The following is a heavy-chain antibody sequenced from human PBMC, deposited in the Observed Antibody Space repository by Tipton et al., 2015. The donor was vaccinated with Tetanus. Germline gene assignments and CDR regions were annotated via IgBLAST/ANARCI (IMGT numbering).Heavy chain of an antibody. Sequence: TLSLTCAVYGGSFSGYYWSWIRQPPGKGLEWIGEINHSGGTNYNPSLKSRVTISVDTSKNQFSLKLSSVTAADTAVYYCARELYDFWSGRRKDGMDVWGQGTTVTVSS. V-gene: IGHV4-34*01. J-gene: IGHJ6*02. CDR2: INHSGGT. CDR1: GGSFSGYY. D-gene: IGHD3-3*01. CDR3: ARELYDFWSGRRKDGMDV.